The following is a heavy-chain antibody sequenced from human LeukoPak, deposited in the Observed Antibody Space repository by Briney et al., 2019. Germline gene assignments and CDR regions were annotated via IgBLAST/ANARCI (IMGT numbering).Heavy chain of an antibody. V-gene: IGHV3-48*03. CDR2: ISSSGSTI. CDR3: ARGALRLFDY. J-gene: IGHJ4*02. Sequence: PGGSLRLSCAASGFTFSSYELNWVRQAPGKGLEWVSYISSSGSTIYYADSVKGRFTISRDYARNLLYLQMNSLRAEDTAVYYCARGALRLFDYWGRGTLVTVSS. CDR1: GFTFSSYE. D-gene: IGHD5-18*01.